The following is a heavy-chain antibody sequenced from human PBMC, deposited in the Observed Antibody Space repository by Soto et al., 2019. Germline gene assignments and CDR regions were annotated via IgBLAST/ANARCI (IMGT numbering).Heavy chain of an antibody. V-gene: IGHV3-74*01. CDR2: INSDGSRI. CDR3: ARVYYEENSVDRHFDY. D-gene: IGHD3-16*01. CDR1: GFTFSRHW. Sequence: GRSLRLSCAASGFTFSRHWMHWVRQGPGKGLVWVSRINSDGSRINYADSVKGRFTISRDNAKNTLYLQMNSLRAEDTAVYYCARVYYEENSVDRHFDYWGQGTLVTVSS. J-gene: IGHJ4*02.